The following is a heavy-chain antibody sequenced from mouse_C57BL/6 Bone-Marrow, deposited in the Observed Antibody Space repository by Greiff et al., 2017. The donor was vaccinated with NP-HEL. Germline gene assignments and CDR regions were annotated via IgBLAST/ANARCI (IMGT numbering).Heavy chain of an antibody. D-gene: IGHD1-1*01. CDR3: AREGSSYGFV. J-gene: IGHJ1*03. CDR2: IHPSSGST. V-gene: IGHV1-64*01. Sequence: QVQLQQPGAELVKPGASVKLSCKASGYTFTSYWMHWVKQRPGQGLEWIGMIHPSSGSTNYNEKFKRKATLTVDKSSSTAYMQLSSLTSEDSAVYYCAREGSSYGFVWGTGTTVTVSS. CDR1: GYTFTSYW.